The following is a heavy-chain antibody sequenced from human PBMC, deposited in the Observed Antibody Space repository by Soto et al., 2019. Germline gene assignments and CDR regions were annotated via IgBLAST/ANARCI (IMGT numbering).Heavy chain of an antibody. D-gene: IGHD6-19*01. Sequence: PSETLSLTCAVYGGSFSGYYWSWIRQPPGKGLEWIGEINHSGSTNYNPSLKSRVTISVDTSKNQFSRKLCPVTAADTAVYHRARVARTYSRGWADWGHGTRAPASA. CDR3: ARVARTYSRGWAD. CDR1: GGSFSGYY. V-gene: IGHV4-34*01. J-gene: IGHJ4*01. CDR2: INHSGST.